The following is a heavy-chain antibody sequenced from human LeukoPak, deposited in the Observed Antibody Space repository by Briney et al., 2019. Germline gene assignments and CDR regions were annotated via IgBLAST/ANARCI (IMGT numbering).Heavy chain of an antibody. CDR2: IYIRGGT. D-gene: IGHD1-26*01. CDR3: ARRWLGDFDY. CDR1: GGSISSSSYY. V-gene: IGHV4-39*01. J-gene: IGHJ4*02. Sequence: PSETLSLTSAVSGGSISSSSYYWGWTRQPPGKGLEWMGGIYIRGGTYYNPSLKSRVTIPETTSKNQFSMKLSSVTAAVTAVYYWARRWLGDFDYWGQGTLVTVSS.